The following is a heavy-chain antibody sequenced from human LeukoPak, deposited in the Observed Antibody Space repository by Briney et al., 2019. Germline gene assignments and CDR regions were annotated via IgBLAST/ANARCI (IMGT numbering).Heavy chain of an antibody. D-gene: IGHD5-18*01. CDR2: IYYSGYT. CDR1: VNSIRNSY. Sequence: PSKPLSFTGTFSVNSIRNSYWTWIRNPPAKELEWIGYIYYSGYTSYNPSLKSRVTISVDTSKNQFSLNLTSVTAADTAVYYCASGNSHARDWGQGTLVTVSS. J-gene: IGHJ4*02. CDR3: ASGNSHARD. V-gene: IGHV4-59*01.